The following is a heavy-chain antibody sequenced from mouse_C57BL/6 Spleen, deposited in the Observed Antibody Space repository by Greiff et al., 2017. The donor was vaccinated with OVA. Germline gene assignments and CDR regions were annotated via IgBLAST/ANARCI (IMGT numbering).Heavy chain of an antibody. V-gene: IGHV2-2*01. J-gene: IGHJ1*03. CDR1: GFSFTSYG. CDR2: IWSGGST. Sequence: QVQLKQSGPGLVQPSQSLSITCTVSGFSFTSYGVHWVRQSPGKGLEWLGVIWSGGSTDYNAAFISRLSISKDNSKSQVFFKMNSLQADDTAIYYCARVYGSSPYWYFDVWGTGTTVTVSS. D-gene: IGHD1-1*01. CDR3: ARVYGSSPYWYFDV.